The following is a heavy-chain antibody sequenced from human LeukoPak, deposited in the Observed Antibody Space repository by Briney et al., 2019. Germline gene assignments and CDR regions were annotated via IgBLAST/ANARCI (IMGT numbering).Heavy chain of an antibody. CDR1: GDSIRGYY. V-gene: IGHV4-59*01. CDR3: ARVGAKLTGIGWYFDR. J-gene: IGHJ2*01. CDR2: IYYDGTT. Sequence: PSETLSLTCTVSGDSIRGYYWGWVRQPPGKRLEWIGYIYYDGTTAYNPSLMSRVLVSVDTSKNEFSLNLSSVTAADTAEYYCARVGAKLTGIGWYFDRWGRGTLVTVSS. D-gene: IGHD3-9*01.